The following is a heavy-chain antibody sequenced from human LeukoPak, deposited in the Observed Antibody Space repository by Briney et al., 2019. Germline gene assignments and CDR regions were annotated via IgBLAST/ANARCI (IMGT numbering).Heavy chain of an antibody. CDR2: IYHSGST. Sequence: LSETLSLTCTVSGYSISSGYWWGWIRQPPGKGLEWIGSIYHSGSTYYHPSLKSRVTMSVDTSRNQFSLKLNSVTAADTAVYYCARGGLSTVYWNFDLWGRGTLVTVSS. D-gene: IGHD4-17*01. CDR3: ARGGLSTVYWNFDL. J-gene: IGHJ2*01. V-gene: IGHV4-38-2*02. CDR1: GYSISSGYW.